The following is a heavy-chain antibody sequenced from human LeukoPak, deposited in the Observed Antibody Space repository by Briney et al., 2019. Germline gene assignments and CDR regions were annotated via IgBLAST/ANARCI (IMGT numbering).Heavy chain of an antibody. J-gene: IGHJ4*02. CDR3: ARRPPYSSSWGQLDY. Sequence: GGSLRLSCAASGFSFSSYEMNWVRQAPGKGLGWVSYISASGTTIYYADSVKGRFTISRDNAEKSLYLQMNSLRAEDTAVYYCARRPPYSSSWGQLDYWGQGTLVTVSS. V-gene: IGHV3-48*03. CDR1: GFSFSSYE. CDR2: ISASGTTI. D-gene: IGHD6-13*01.